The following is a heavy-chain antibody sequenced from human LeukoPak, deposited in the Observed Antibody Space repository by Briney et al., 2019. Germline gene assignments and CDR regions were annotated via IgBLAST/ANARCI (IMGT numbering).Heavy chain of an antibody. J-gene: IGHJ4*02. CDR3: ARGIDDFWSGYYFIDY. D-gene: IGHD3-3*01. Sequence: ASVKVSCKASGYTFTSYGISWVRQAPGQGLEWMGWISAYNGNTNYAQKLQGRVTMTTDTSTSTVYMELRSLRSDDTAVYYCARGIDDFWSGYYFIDYWGQGTLVTVSS. CDR1: GYTFTSYG. CDR2: ISAYNGNT. V-gene: IGHV1-18*01.